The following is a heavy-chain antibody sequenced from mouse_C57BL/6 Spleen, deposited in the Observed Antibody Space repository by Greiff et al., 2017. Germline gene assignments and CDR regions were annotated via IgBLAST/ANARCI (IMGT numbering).Heavy chain of an antibody. J-gene: IGHJ2*01. D-gene: IGHD2-3*01. CDR1: GYTFTSYD. V-gene: IGHV1-85*01. CDR3: ARSYDGYYDY. Sequence: QVQLQQSGPELVKPGASVKLSCKASGYTFTSYDINWVKQRPGQGLEWIGWIYPGDGSTKYNEKFKGKAPLTVVTSSSTAYMELHSLTSEDSAVYFWARSYDGYYDYWGQGTTLTVSS. CDR2: IYPGDGST.